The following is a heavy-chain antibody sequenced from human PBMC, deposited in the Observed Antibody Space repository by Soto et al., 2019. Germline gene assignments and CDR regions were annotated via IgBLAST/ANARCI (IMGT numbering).Heavy chain of an antibody. V-gene: IGHV1-69*06. D-gene: IGHD2-21*02. Sequence: EASVKVSCKASGGTFSSYAISWVRQAPGQGLEWMGGIIPIFGTANYAQKFQGRVTITADKSTSTAYMELSSLRSEDTAVYYCARSGYCGGDCYDFDYWGQGTLVTVS. CDR2: IIPIFGTA. CDR3: ARSGYCGGDCYDFDY. CDR1: GGTFSSYA. J-gene: IGHJ4*02.